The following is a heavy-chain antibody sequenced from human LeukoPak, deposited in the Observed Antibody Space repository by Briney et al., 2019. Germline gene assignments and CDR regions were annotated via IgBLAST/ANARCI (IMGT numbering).Heavy chain of an antibody. J-gene: IGHJ6*03. D-gene: IGHD2-2*01. Sequence: GESLKISCKGSGYSFTSYWIGWVRQMPGKGLEWMGIIYPGDSDTRYSPSFQGQVTISADKSISTAYLQWSSLKASDTAMYYCARRRYCSSTSCLIHGSYYYYMDVWGKGTTVTVSS. V-gene: IGHV5-51*01. CDR2: IYPGDSDT. CDR1: GYSFTSYW. CDR3: ARRRYCSSTSCLIHGSYYYYMDV.